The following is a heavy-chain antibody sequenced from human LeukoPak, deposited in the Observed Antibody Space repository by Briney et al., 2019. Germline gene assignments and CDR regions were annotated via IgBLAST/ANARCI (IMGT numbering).Heavy chain of an antibody. D-gene: IGHD3-10*01. CDR2: ISGSGGST. Sequence: GGSLRLSCAASGFTFSSYAMSCVRQAPGKGLEWVSAISGSGGSTYYADSVKGRFTISRDNSKNTLYLQMNSLRAEDTAVYYCAKEVANYGSGSYLPYWGQGTLVTVSS. CDR1: GFTFSSYA. V-gene: IGHV3-23*01. CDR3: AKEVANYGSGSYLPY. J-gene: IGHJ4*02.